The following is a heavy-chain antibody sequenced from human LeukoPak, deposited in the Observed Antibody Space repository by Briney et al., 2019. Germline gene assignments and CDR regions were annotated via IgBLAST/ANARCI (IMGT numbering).Heavy chain of an antibody. CDR3: ARVHDYRPFDP. J-gene: IGHJ5*02. V-gene: IGHV1-18*01. Sequence: ASVKVSCKASGYTFTSYAMHWVRQAPGQGLEWMGWISAYNGNTNYAQKLQGRVTMTTDTSTSTAYMELRSLRSDDTAVYYCARVHDYRPFDPWGQGTLVTVSS. CDR2: ISAYNGNT. CDR1: GYTFTSYA. D-gene: IGHD4-11*01.